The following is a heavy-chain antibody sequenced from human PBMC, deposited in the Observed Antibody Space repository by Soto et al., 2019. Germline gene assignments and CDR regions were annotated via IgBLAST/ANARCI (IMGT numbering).Heavy chain of an antibody. D-gene: IGHD4-17*01. CDR2: ISCSGGST. V-gene: IGHV3-23*01. J-gene: IGHJ4*02. CDR3: AKGRMMTTVATFDY. CDR1: GFTFSSYA. Sequence: GESLRLSCAASGFTFSSYAMSWVRQAPGKGLEWVSAISCSGGSTYYADSVKGRFTISRDNSKNTLYLQMNSLRAEDTAVYYCAKGRMMTTVATFDYWGQGTLVTVSS.